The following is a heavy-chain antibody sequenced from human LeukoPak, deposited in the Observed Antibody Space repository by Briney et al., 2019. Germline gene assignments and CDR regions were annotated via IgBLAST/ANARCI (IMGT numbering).Heavy chain of an antibody. CDR2: INKDGSEK. V-gene: IGHV3-7*01. J-gene: IGHJ4*02. CDR3: AKDERPDSSGYYY. CDR1: EFIFSGYW. Sequence: PGGSLRLSCAASEFIFSGYWMTWVRQAPGKGLEWVANINKDGSEKYYVDSVRDRFTISRDNAKNSLYLYMNSLRVEDTAVYYCAKDERPDSSGYYYWGQGTLVTVSS. D-gene: IGHD3-22*01.